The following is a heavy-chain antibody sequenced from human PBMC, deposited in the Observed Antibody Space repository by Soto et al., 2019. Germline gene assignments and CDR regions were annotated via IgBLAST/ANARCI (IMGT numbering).Heavy chain of an antibody. J-gene: IGHJ4*02. Sequence: QVTLKESGPVLVKPTETLTLTCTVSGFSLSNARMGVSWIRQPPGKALEWLAHIFSNDEKSYSTSLKSRLTISKDTSKSQVVLTMTNIDPVDTATYYCARIPPNLYGDYGTGIDYWGQGTLVTVSS. V-gene: IGHV2-26*01. CDR2: IFSNDEK. CDR3: ARIPPNLYGDYGTGIDY. CDR1: GFSLSNARMG. D-gene: IGHD4-17*01.